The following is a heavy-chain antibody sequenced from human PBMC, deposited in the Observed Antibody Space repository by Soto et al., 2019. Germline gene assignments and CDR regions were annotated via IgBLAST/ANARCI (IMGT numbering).Heavy chain of an antibody. CDR1: GFIFNSYS. CDR3: GSSASPDAY. Sequence: EVQLVESGGGLVQPGGSLRLSCVASGFIFNSYSMNWVRQAPGKGLEWISYINSGSTSVFYADSVKGRFTISRDNAKNSLYLRLNSLRAQYTAVYYCGSSASPDAYWGQGTLVTVSS. V-gene: IGHV3-48*01. J-gene: IGHJ4*02. CDR2: INSGSTSV. D-gene: IGHD3-22*01.